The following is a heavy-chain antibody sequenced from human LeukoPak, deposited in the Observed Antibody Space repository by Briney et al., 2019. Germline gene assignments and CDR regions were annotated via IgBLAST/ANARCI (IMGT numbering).Heavy chain of an antibody. J-gene: IGHJ4*02. CDR3: ARDLKGYDFWSGHDY. Sequence: ASVKVSCKASGYTFTGYYMHWVRQAPGQGLEWMGWINPNSGGTNYAQKFQGRVTMTRDTSISTAYMELSRLRPDDTAVYYCARDLKGYDFWSGHDYWGQGTLVTVSS. CDR1: GYTFTGYY. CDR2: INPNSGGT. V-gene: IGHV1-2*02. D-gene: IGHD3-3*01.